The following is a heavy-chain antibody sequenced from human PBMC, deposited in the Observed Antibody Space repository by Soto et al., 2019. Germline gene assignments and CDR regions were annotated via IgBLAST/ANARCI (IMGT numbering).Heavy chain of an antibody. D-gene: IGHD5-18*01. J-gene: IGHJ6*02. CDR2: IYYSGST. Sequence: QVQLQESGPGLVKPSETLSLTCTVSGGSVSSGSYYWSWIRQPPGKGLEWIGYIYYSGSTNYNPSLKSRVTISVDTSKIQFSLKLSSVTSADTAVYYCARVRYSYDQPNYYYYYGMDVWGQGTTVTVSS. V-gene: IGHV4-61*01. CDR1: GGSVSSGSYY. CDR3: ARVRYSYDQPNYYYYYGMDV.